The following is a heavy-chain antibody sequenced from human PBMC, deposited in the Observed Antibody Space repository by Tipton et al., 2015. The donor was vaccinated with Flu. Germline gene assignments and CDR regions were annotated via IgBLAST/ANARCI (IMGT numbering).Heavy chain of an antibody. J-gene: IGHJ4*02. Sequence: QVQLVQSGAEEKKPGSSVKVSCKASGGTFSSYAISWVRQAPGQGLEWMGGIIPIFGTANSAQKFQGRVTITADESTSTAYMELSSLRSEDTAVFYCARVPREDSGYDPFPAYWGQGTLVPVSS. CDR2: IIPIFGTA. D-gene: IGHD5-12*01. V-gene: IGHV1-69*12. CDR3: ARVPREDSGYDPFPAY. CDR1: GGTFSSYA.